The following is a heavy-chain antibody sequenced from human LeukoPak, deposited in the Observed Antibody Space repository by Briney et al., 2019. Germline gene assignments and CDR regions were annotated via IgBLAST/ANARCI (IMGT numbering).Heavy chain of an antibody. V-gene: IGHV4-59*08. CDR3: ARKTYCSGGRCYGENWFDP. CDR2: IFYTGNT. D-gene: IGHD2-15*01. J-gene: IGHJ5*02. CDR1: GGSISSYY. Sequence: SETLSLTCTVSGGSISSYYWSWIRQPPGKGLEWLSNIFYTGNTDYNPSLKSRVTISINTSKNEISLILRSVTAADTAVYYCARKTYCSGGRCYGENWFDPWGQGILVTVSS.